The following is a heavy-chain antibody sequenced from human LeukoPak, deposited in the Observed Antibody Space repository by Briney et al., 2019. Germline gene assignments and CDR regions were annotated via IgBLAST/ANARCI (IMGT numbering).Heavy chain of an antibody. V-gene: IGHV3-7*01. CDR1: GFTFSSYW. CDR2: IKQDGSEN. CDR3: ARETGGLWFRELFDGEGYYYYMDV. J-gene: IGHJ6*03. D-gene: IGHD3-10*01. Sequence: PGGSLRLSCAASGFTFSSYWMSWVRQAPGKGLEWVANIKQDGSENYYVDSVKGRFTISRDNAKNSLYLQMNSLRAEDTAVYYCARETGGLWFRELFDGEGYYYYMDVWGKGTTVTVSS.